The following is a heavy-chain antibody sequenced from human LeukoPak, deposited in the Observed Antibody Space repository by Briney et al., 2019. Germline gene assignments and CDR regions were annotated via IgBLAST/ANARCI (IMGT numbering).Heavy chain of an antibody. V-gene: IGHV4-39*01. CDR3: RPWFGELGIDY. CDR1: GGSISRTGYY. Sequence: SETLSLTCIVSGGSISRTGYYWVWIRQPPGKGLEWIGSIYYSGTTYYNPSLKSRVTISVDTSKNQFSLKLSSVTAADTAVYYCRPWFGELGIDYWGQGTLVTVSS. CDR2: IYYSGTT. J-gene: IGHJ4*02. D-gene: IGHD3-10*01.